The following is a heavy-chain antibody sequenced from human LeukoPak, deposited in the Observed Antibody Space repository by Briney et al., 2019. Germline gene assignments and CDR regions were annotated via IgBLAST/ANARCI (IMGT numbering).Heavy chain of an antibody. V-gene: IGHV4-59*01. CDR1: GGSISSYY. CDR3: AGGHEGAIVDY. D-gene: IGHD1-26*01. J-gene: IGHJ4*02. Sequence: SETLSLTCTVSGGSISSYYWSWIRQPPGKGLEWIGYIYYSGSTNYNPSVKSRVTISVDTSKNQFSLKLRYVTAADTAVYYRAGGHEGAIVDYWGQGTLVTVSS. CDR2: IYYSGST.